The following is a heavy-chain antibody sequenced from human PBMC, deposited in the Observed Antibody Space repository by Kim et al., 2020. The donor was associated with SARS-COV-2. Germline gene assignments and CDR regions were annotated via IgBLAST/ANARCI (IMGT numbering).Heavy chain of an antibody. Sequence: GGSLRLSCVGSGFTLSGYDMNWVRQAPGKGLEWVSYISLSGSKIYYANSVKVRFTISIDNAKNSLYLQMNSLRAEDTSLYYCAREGMTGNGFDIWGQGTMVTVSS. CDR3: AREGMTGNGFDI. CDR1: GFTLSGYD. V-gene: IGHV3-48*03. J-gene: IGHJ3*02. CDR2: ISLSGSKI.